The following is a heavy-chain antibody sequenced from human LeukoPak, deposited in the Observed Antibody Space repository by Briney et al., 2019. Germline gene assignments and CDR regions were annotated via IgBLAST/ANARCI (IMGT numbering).Heavy chain of an antibody. V-gene: IGHV4-38-2*02. Sequence: SETLSLTCTVSGFSISSGYSWGWIRQPPGKGLEWIGNIYHTESTNYNPSLKSRVTISVDTSKNQFSLKLSSVTAADTAVYYCARDSIHRRTTPFDYWGQGTLVTVS. CDR1: GFSISSGYS. CDR2: IYHTEST. CDR3: ARDSIHRRTTPFDY. D-gene: IGHD1-7*01. J-gene: IGHJ4*02.